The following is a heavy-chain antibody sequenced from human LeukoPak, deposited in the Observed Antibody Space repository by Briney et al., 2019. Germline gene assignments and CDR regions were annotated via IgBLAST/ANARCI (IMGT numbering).Heavy chain of an antibody. CDR1: GYSISSGFY. J-gene: IGHJ6*03. D-gene: IGHD4-23*01. CDR3: ARELRWDHYYYYYMDV. CDR2: IFHSGST. V-gene: IGHV4-38-2*02. Sequence: SETLSLTCSVSGYSISSGFYWGWIRQPPGKGLEWIGSIFHSGSTYYNSSLKSRVTISVDTSKNQFSLKLSSVTAADTAVYYCARELRWDHYYYYYMDVWGKGTTVTVSS.